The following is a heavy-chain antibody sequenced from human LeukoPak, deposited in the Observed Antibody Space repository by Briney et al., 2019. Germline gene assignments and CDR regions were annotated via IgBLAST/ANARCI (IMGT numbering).Heavy chain of an antibody. V-gene: IGHV3-23*01. CDR1: GFTFSSYG. CDR2: ISGSGGST. Sequence: PGGSLRLSCAASGFTFSSYGMSWVRQAPGKGLEWVSAISGSGGSTYYADSVKGRLTISRDNAKNSLYLQMNSLRAEDTAVYYCARNLGRLDYWGQGTLVTVSS. CDR3: ARNLGRLDY. J-gene: IGHJ4*02.